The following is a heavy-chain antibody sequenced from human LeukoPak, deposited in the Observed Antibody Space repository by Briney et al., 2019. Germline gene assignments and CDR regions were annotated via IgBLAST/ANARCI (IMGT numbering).Heavy chain of an antibody. D-gene: IGHD3-10*01. V-gene: IGHV1-2*02. J-gene: IGHJ4*02. CDR3: ARVRPVPFYYFDY. CDR1: GGTFSSYA. Sequence: ASVKVSCKASGGTFSSYAISWVRQAPGQGLEWMGWINPNSGGTNYAQKFQGRVTMTRDTSISTAYMELSRLRSDDTAVYYCARVRPVPFYYFDYWGQGTLVTVSS. CDR2: INPNSGGT.